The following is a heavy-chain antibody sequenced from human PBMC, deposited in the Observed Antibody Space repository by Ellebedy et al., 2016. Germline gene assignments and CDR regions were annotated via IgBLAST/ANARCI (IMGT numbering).Heavy chain of an antibody. V-gene: IGHV3-23*01. D-gene: IGHD6-13*01. J-gene: IGHJ6*03. CDR2: VSGSGGST. CDR3: AKPASMGVKRETIYSSSKELLDYMDV. Sequence: GESLKISXAASGFTFSSYAMSWVRQAPGKGLEWVSAVSGSGGSTYYADSVKGRFTISRDNSKNTLYLQMNSLRAEDTAVYYCAKPASMGVKRETIYSSSKELLDYMDVWGKGTTVTVSS. CDR1: GFTFSSYA.